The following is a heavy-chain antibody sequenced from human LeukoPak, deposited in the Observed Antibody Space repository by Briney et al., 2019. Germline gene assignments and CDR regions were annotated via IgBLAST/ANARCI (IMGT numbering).Heavy chain of an antibody. J-gene: IGHJ4*02. Sequence: GGSLRLSCAASGLTFSSYSTNWVRQAPGKGLEWVSSISSSSNYIYYADSVKGRFTISRDNAKNSLYLQMNSLRAEDTAVYYCARVPHAMVRGVIITEFYFDYWGQGTLVTVSS. CDR3: ARVPHAMVRGVIITEFYFDY. CDR1: GLTFSSYS. D-gene: IGHD3-10*01. V-gene: IGHV3-21*01. CDR2: ISSSSNYI.